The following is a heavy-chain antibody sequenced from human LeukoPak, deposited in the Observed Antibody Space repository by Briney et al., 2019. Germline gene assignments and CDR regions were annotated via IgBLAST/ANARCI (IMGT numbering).Heavy chain of an antibody. J-gene: IGHJ4*02. V-gene: IGHV3-23*01. Sequence: TGGSLRLSCAASGFTFSSYVLSWVRQAPGKGLEWVSTISGGGGGTYYADSVKGRFTISRDNSKNTLFLQMDSLGAEDTAVYYCARDLDYWGQGTPVTVSS. CDR1: GFTFSSYV. CDR2: ISGGGGGT. CDR3: ARDLDY.